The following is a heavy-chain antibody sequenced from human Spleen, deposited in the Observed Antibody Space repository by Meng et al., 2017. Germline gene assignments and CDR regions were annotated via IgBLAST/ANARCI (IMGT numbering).Heavy chain of an antibody. Sequence: ASVKVSCKASGETFTSHFIHWVRQATGQGLEWMGWMNPNSGNTGYAQKFQGRVTITRNTSISTAYMELSSLRSEDTAVYYCARTLYSSSWVIDYWGQGTLVTVSS. D-gene: IGHD6-13*01. J-gene: IGHJ4*02. V-gene: IGHV1-8*03. CDR2: MNPNSGNT. CDR3: ARTLYSSSWVIDY. CDR1: GETFTSHF.